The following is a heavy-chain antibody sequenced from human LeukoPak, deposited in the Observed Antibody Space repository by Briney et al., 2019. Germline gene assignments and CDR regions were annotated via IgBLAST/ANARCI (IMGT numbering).Heavy chain of an antibody. Sequence: SQTLSLTCTVSGGSISSSIYYWSWIRQPAGKGLEWIGRIYTSGSTNYNPSLKSRVTISVDTSKNQFSLKLSSVTAADTAVYYCARTQFDKVTWGFWSGYYPATFDYWGQGTLVTVSS. CDR2: IYTSGST. CDR3: ARTQFDKVTWGFWSGYYPATFDY. CDR1: GGSISSSIYY. D-gene: IGHD3-3*01. J-gene: IGHJ4*02. V-gene: IGHV4-61*02.